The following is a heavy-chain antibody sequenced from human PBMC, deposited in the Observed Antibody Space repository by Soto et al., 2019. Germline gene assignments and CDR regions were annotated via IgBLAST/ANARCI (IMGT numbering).Heavy chain of an antibody. CDR2: IIPIFGTA. D-gene: IGHD3-22*01. CDR1: GGTFSIYA. CDR3: ARDSSGYYYLDY. J-gene: IGHJ4*02. V-gene: IGHV1-69*13. Sequence: ASVKVSCKASGGTFSIYAISWVRQAPGQGLEWMGGIIPIFGTANYAQKFQGRVTITADESTSTAYMELSSLRSEDTAVYYCARDSSGYYYLDYWGQGTLVTVSS.